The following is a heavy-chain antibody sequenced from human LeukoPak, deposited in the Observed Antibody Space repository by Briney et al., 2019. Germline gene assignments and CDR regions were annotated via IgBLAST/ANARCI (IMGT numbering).Heavy chain of an antibody. CDR2: IIPIFGTA. Sequence: SVKVSCKAPGGTFSSYAISWVRQAPGQGLEWMGGIIPIFGTANYAQKFQGRVTITADKSTSTAYMELSSLRSEDTAVYYCARDAESQDIAVAGSYFDYWGQGTLVTVSS. V-gene: IGHV1-69*06. CDR1: GGTFSSYA. CDR3: ARDAESQDIAVAGSYFDY. D-gene: IGHD6-19*01. J-gene: IGHJ4*02.